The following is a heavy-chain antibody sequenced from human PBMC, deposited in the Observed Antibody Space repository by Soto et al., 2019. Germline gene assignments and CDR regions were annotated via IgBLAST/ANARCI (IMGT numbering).Heavy chain of an antibody. V-gene: IGHV1-69*13. Sequence: SXKVSFKASGGTXISYAIRLVRQAPGQGLGWIGGIIPIFCTANYAQKFQVRVTITAYESTRTAYIELSSLRSEDTDVYYFARGQPLVSLGMDVWGQGTTVTVS. CDR3: ARGQPLVSLGMDV. J-gene: IGHJ6*02. CDR2: IIPIFCTA. CDR1: GGTXISYA. D-gene: IGHD1-1*01.